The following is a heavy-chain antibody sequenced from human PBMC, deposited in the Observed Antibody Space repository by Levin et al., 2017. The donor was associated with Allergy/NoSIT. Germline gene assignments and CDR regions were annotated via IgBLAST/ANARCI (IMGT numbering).Heavy chain of an antibody. CDR1: GFTFNFYN. V-gene: IGHV3-21*01. CDR3: ARITPTDVFDI. CDR2: ISTNSNYR. Sequence: MAGGSLRLSCAASGFTFNFYNMIWVRQAPGKGLEYVASISTNSNYRFFGDSLRGRFSISRDDAKNSLYLQMSSLRPEDTAIYYCARITPTDVFDIWGQGTMVTVSS. J-gene: IGHJ3*02. D-gene: IGHD2-15*01.